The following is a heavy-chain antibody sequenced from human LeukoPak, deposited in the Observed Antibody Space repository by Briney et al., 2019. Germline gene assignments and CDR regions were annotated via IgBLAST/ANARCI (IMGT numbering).Heavy chain of an antibody. CDR1: GGSISSDH. CDR2: IHISGST. Sequence: SETLSLTCTISGGSISSDHWGWIRQPPGKGLESLGYIHISGSTDYSPSLRSRVTISMDTSKQQFSLNLRSVTAADTAVYYCATHLFGKGLEYWGQGTLVTVSS. V-gene: IGHV4-4*09. CDR3: ATHLFGKGLEY. J-gene: IGHJ4*02. D-gene: IGHD2-21*01.